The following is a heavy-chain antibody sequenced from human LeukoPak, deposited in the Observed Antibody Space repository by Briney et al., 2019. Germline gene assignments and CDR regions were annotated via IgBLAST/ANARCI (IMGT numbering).Heavy chain of an antibody. CDR3: AKASRQGAVASPLDY. V-gene: IGHV3-23*01. D-gene: IGHD6-19*01. CDR1: GFTFTPYA. CDR2: IGGVGDRT. J-gene: IGHJ4*02. Sequence: GGSLRLSCAASGFTFTPYAMSWVRQAPGKGLEWVAGIGGVGDRTHYADSVKGRFTISRDNSKDTLFLQMNSLKAEDTAVYYCAKASRQGAVASPLDYWGQGTLVTVSS.